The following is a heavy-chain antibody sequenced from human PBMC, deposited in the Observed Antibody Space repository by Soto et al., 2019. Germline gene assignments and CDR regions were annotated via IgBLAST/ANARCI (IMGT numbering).Heavy chain of an antibody. J-gene: IGHJ3*02. Sequence: PGGSLRLSCAASGFTVSSNYMSWVRQAPGKGLEWVSVIYIGGSTYYADSVKGRFTISRDNSKNTLYLQMNSLRAEDTAVYYCARGRDTAMATGAFDIWGQGTMVTVSS. CDR2: IYIGGST. V-gene: IGHV3-53*01. D-gene: IGHD5-18*01. CDR1: GFTVSSNY. CDR3: ARGRDTAMATGAFDI.